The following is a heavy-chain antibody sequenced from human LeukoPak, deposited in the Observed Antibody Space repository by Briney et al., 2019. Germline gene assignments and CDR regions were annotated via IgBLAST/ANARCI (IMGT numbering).Heavy chain of an antibody. J-gene: IGHJ3*02. CDR1: GGSISTYY. CDR3: ARNGRVGGSLGASDI. Sequence: PSETLPLTCTVSGGSISTYYWNWIRQPPGKGLEWIGYIYYSGTTIYNPSLKSRVTISVDTSKNQFSLKLSSVTAADTAVYYCARNGRVGGSLGASDIWGQGTMVTVSS. D-gene: IGHD1-26*01. CDR2: IYYSGTT. V-gene: IGHV4-59*01.